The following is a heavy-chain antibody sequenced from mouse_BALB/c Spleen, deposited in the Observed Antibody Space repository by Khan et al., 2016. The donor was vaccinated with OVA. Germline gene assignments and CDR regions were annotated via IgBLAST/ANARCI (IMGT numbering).Heavy chain of an antibody. J-gene: IGHJ3*01. CDR2: VSTGGHYT. V-gene: IGHV5-6*01. D-gene: IGHD1-1*01. CDR3: TRLAYYYDSEGFAY. CDR1: GFTFSTYG. Sequence: EVELVESGGDIVKPAGSLKLSCAASGFTFSTYGMSWVRQTPDKRLEWVATVSTGGHYTYYSDTVKGRFTISRDNAKNTLYLQMTSLRSEDTAMFYCTRLAYYYDSEGFAYWGQGTLVTVSA.